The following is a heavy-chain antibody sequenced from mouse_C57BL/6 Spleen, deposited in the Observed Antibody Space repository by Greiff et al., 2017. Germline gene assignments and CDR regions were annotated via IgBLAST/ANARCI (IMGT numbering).Heavy chain of an antibody. V-gene: IGHV3-8*01. CDR3: ARLDYDSTGYFDV. D-gene: IGHD2-4*01. J-gene: IGHJ1*03. CDR1: GYSITSAY. CDR2: ISYSGST. Sequence: VQLQQSGPGLAKPSQTLSLTCSVTGYSITSAYWNWIRKFPGNKLEYMGYISYSGSTYYNPSLKSRISITRDTSKNQYYLQLNSVTTEDTATYYGARLDYDSTGYFDVWGTGTTVTVSS.